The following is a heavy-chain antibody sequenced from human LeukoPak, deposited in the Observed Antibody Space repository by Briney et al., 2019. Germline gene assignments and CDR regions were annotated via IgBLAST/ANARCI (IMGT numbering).Heavy chain of an antibody. Sequence: SETLSRTCTVSGGSISSYYWSWIRQPPGKGLEWIGYIYYSGSTNYNPSLKSRVTISVDTSRNQFSLKLSSVTAADTAVYYCASQYGSSSTRAFDYWGQGTLVTVSS. CDR3: ASQYGSSSTRAFDY. J-gene: IGHJ4*02. CDR1: GGSISSYY. D-gene: IGHD6-13*01. CDR2: IYYSGST. V-gene: IGHV4-59*08.